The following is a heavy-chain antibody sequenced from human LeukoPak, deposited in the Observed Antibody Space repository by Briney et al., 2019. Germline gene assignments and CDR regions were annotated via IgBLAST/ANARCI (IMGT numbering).Heavy chain of an antibody. Sequence: GGSLRLSCAASGFTFSSHWMSWVRQAPGKGLEWVANINQDGSEKYYVDSVKGRFTISRDNAKNSLYVQMKSLRVEDTAVYCCARRMGSGWHLDYWGEGTLVPVSA. CDR2: INQDGSEK. CDR3: ARRMGSGWHLDY. V-gene: IGHV3-7*01. J-gene: IGHJ4*02. D-gene: IGHD6-19*01. CDR1: GFTFSSHW.